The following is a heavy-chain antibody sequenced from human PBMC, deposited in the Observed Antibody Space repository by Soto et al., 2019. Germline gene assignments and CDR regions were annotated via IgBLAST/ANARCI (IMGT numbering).Heavy chain of an antibody. CDR1: GFTFDDYA. CDR2: ISWNSGSI. D-gene: IGHD3-10*01. Sequence: GGSLRLSCAASGFTFDDYAMHWVRQAPGKGLEWVSGISWNSGSIGYADSVKGRFTISRDNAKNSLYLQMNSLRAEDTALYYCAKGTAELFNPYFDYWGQGTLVNVSS. J-gene: IGHJ4*02. CDR3: AKGTAELFNPYFDY. V-gene: IGHV3-9*01.